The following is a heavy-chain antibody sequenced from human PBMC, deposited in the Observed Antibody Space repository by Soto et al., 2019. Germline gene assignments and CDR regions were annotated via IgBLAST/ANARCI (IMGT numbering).Heavy chain of an antibody. CDR3: ARAYYYDSSGYLARFDP. V-gene: IGHV4-30-2*01. Sequence: QLQLQESGSGLVKPSQTLSLTCAVSGGSISSGGYSWSWIRQPPGKGLEWIGYIYHSGSTYYNPSLKSRVTISVDRSKNQFSLKLSSVTAADTAVYYCARAYYYDSSGYLARFDPWGQGTLFTVSS. CDR2: IYHSGST. D-gene: IGHD3-22*01. CDR1: GGSISSGGYS. J-gene: IGHJ5*02.